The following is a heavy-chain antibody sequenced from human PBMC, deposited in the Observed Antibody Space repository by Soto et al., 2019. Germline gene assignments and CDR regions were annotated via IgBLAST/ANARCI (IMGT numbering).Heavy chain of an antibody. D-gene: IGHD2-8*01. V-gene: IGHV1-18*01. J-gene: IGHJ4*02. CDR3: ARDNGYYDF. Sequence: ASEKVSCKTSGYTFSSYSINWVRQAPGQGLEWMAWISTNSGNTHYAERVQGRVTVTLDKSARTAFMEMWGLTSDDTAVYFCARDNGYYDFWGQGTLVTVSS. CDR2: ISTNSGNT. CDR1: GYTFSSYS.